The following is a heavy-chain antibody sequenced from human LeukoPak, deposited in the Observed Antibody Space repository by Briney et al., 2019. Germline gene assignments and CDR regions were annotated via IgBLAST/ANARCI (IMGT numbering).Heavy chain of an antibody. Sequence: PSETLSLTCTVSGGSISSGDYYWSWIRQPPGKGLEWIGYIYYSGSTYYNPSLKSRVTISVDTSKNQFSLKLSSVTAADTAVYYCARDPIVVVPAAFGTYYYYGMDVWGQGTTVTVSS. CDR3: ARDPIVVVPAAFGTYYYYGMDV. V-gene: IGHV4-30-4*01. D-gene: IGHD2-2*01. CDR1: GGSISSGDYY. CDR2: IYYSGST. J-gene: IGHJ6*02.